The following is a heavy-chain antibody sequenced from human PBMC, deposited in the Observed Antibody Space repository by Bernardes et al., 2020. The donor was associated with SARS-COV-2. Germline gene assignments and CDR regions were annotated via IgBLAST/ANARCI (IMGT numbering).Heavy chain of an antibody. D-gene: IGHD1-26*01. Sequence: GWSLRLSCGASGFTFSSYAMHWVRQAPGKGLEWVALISYDGTNKYYADSVKGRFTISRDISKTTLYLQMDSLRGEDTAVYYCAKPLSQWESRHSFDYWGQGTLVTVSS. CDR3: AKPLSQWESRHSFDY. J-gene: IGHJ4*02. CDR2: ISYDGTNK. CDR1: GFTFSSYA. V-gene: IGHV3-30*18.